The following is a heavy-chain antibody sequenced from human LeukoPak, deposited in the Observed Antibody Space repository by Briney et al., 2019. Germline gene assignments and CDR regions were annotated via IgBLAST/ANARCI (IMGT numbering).Heavy chain of an antibody. V-gene: IGHV4-31*03. CDR2: IYYSGST. D-gene: IGHD2-21*01. Sequence: SETLSLTCTVSGGPISSGGYYWSWIRQHPGKGLEWIGYIYYSGSTYYNPSLKSRVTISVDTSKNQFSLKLSSVTAADTAVYYCARDRRHIVVAWGQGTLVTVSS. CDR3: ARDRRHIVVA. J-gene: IGHJ5*02. CDR1: GGPISSGGYY.